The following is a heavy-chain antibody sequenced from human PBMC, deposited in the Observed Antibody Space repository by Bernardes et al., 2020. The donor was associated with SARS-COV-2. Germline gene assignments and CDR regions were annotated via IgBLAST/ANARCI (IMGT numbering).Heavy chain of an antibody. CDR2: MHGRWSCKSGTT. Sequence: SETRCRTCTVSGAAMKGYFWTWPRQSPGKGLEWIGYMHGRWSCKSGTTDYNSSPKSQVSITVDTSKNQFSLELRSVTAAPTGVYYCARRGPEVVVPHEDWLHPWGTGTLVPVSS. CDR3: ARRGPEVVVPHEDWLHP. CDR1: GAAMKGYF. D-gene: IGHD2-2*01. V-gene: IGHV4-59*12. J-gene: IGHJ5*02.